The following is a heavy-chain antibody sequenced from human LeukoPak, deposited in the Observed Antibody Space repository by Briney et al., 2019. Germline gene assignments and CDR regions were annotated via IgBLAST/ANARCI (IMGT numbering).Heavy chain of an antibody. D-gene: IGHD6-13*01. CDR1: GFTFSSYG. CDR2: ISGSGGST. CDR3: AKGVDSSSWYDY. Sequence: GGSLRLSCAAPGFTFSSYGMSWVRQARGKGLEWVSAISGSGGSTYYADTVKGRFTISRDNSKNTLYLQMNSLRAEDTAVYYCAKGVDSSSWYDYWGQGTLVTVSS. J-gene: IGHJ4*02. V-gene: IGHV3-23*01.